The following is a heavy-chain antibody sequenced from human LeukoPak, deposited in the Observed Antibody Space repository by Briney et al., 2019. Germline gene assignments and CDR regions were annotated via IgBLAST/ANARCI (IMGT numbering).Heavy chain of an antibody. CDR2: IKQDGSEK. D-gene: IGHD3-22*01. V-gene: IGHV3-7*01. Sequence: GGSLRLSRTASGFTFGSWVIWVRQAPRKGLEWVASIKQDGSEKYYLDSVKGRFTMSRDSAKNSLYLQMSSLRAEDTAVYYCYDTSGHWGQGTLVTVSS. CDR1: GFTFGSW. CDR3: YDTSGH. J-gene: IGHJ4*02.